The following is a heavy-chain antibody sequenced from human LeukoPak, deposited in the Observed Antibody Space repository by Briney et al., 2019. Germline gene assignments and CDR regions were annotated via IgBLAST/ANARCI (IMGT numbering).Heavy chain of an antibody. J-gene: IGHJ4*02. Sequence: GGSLRLSCAASGFTFSSYLMHWVRQAPGKGLVWVSRLNSDGSSTSYADSVKGRFTISRDNAETTLHLQMNNLSAEDTAVYYCARASNRNSINFDYWGQGALVTVSS. V-gene: IGHV3-74*01. D-gene: IGHD1-7*01. CDR2: LNSDGSST. CDR1: GFTFSSYL. CDR3: ARASNRNSINFDY.